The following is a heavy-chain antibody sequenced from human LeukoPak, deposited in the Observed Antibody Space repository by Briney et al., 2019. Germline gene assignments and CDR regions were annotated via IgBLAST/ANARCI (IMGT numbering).Heavy chain of an antibody. CDR1: GFTFSSYS. CDR3: AREPVLNWFDP. J-gene: IGHJ5*02. Sequence: PGGSLRLSGAASGFTFSSYSMNWVRQAPGKGLEWVSSISSSSSYIYYADSVKGRFTISRDNAKNSLYLQMNSLRAEDTAVYYCAREPVLNWFDPWGQGTLVTVSS. D-gene: IGHD6-6*01. CDR2: ISSSSSYI. V-gene: IGHV3-21*01.